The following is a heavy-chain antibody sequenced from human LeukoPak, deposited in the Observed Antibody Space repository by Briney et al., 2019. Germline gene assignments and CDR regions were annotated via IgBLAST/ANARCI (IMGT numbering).Heavy chain of an antibody. Sequence: SETLSLTCTVSGGSISSSSYYWGWIRQPPGKGLEWIGSIYYSGSTYYDPSLKSRVTISVDTSKNQFSLKLSSVTAADTAVYYCARIQTYYDFWSGYYTDYYFDYWGQGTLVTVSS. CDR1: GGSISSSSYY. V-gene: IGHV4-39*07. CDR3: ARIQTYYDFWSGYYTDYYFDY. CDR2: IYYSGST. J-gene: IGHJ4*02. D-gene: IGHD3-3*01.